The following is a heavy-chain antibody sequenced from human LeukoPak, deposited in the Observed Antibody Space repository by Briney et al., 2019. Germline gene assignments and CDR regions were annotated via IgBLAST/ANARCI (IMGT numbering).Heavy chain of an antibody. D-gene: IGHD1-1*01. J-gene: IGHJ4*02. V-gene: IGHV3-21*01. Sequence: PGGSLRLSRAASVFTFCDYSVNWVPQAPRQGLEGVSSITSGGSYKYDARPLKGGATLAKANAKNSSHLQMTRLPAENTVLYYGARAVNPRGTLDYWGQGTLVTVSS. CDR3: ARAVNPRGTLDY. CDR1: VFTFCDYS. CDR2: ITSGGSYK.